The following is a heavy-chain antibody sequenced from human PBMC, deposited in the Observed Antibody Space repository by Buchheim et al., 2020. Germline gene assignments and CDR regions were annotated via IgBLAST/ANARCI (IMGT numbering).Heavy chain of an antibody. CDR3: ASEITMVREPIGFYYYYYGMDV. CDR1: GYTFTSYY. D-gene: IGHD3-10*01. Sequence: QVQLVQSGAEVKKPGASVKVSCKASGYTFTSYYMYWVRQAPGQGLEWMGIINPSGGSTSYAQKFQGRVTMTRDTSTSTVYMELSSLRSEDTAVYYCASEITMVREPIGFYYYYYGMDVWGQGTT. CDR2: INPSGGST. J-gene: IGHJ6*02. V-gene: IGHV1-46*03.